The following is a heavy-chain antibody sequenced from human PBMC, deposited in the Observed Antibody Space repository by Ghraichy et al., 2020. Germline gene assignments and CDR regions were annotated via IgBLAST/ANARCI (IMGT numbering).Heavy chain of an antibody. V-gene: IGHV3-23*01. J-gene: IGHJ2*01. Sequence: GESLNISCAASGFTFSSYAMSWVRQAPGKGLEWVSAISGSGGSTYYADSVKGRFTISRDNSKNTLYLQMNSLRAEDTAVYYCAKDVLFTYYYDSSGYYGYFDLWGRGTLVTVSS. D-gene: IGHD3-22*01. CDR3: AKDVLFTYYYDSSGYYGYFDL. CDR2: ISGSGGST. CDR1: GFTFSSYA.